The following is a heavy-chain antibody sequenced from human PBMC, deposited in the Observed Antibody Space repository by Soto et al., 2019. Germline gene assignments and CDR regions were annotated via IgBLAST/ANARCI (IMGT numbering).Heavy chain of an antibody. CDR2: IKQDGSEK. V-gene: IGHV3-7*01. J-gene: IGHJ6*03. CDR1: GFTFSSYW. D-gene: IGHD2-15*01. CDR3: ARDSGSYCSGGSCYSNYYYYYMDV. Sequence: GGSLRLSCAASGFTFSSYWMSWVRQAPGKGLEWVANIKQDGSEKYYVDSVKGRFTISRDNAKSSLYLQMNSLRAEDTAVYYCARDSGSYCSGGSCYSNYYYYYMDVWGKGTTVTVSS.